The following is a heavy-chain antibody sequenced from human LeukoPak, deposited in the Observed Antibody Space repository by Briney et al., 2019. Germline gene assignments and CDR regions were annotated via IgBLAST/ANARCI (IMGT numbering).Heavy chain of an antibody. CDR2: FDPEDGET. D-gene: IGHD1-26*01. CDR3: ATRVFVVGATCLLDY. Sequence: ASVKVSCKVSGYTLTELSMHRVRQAPGKGLEWMGGFDPEDGETIYAQKVQGRVTMTEDTSTDTAYMELSSLRSEDTAVYYCATRVFVVGATCLLDYWGEGTLVTVSS. V-gene: IGHV1-24*01. CDR1: GYTLTELS. J-gene: IGHJ4*02.